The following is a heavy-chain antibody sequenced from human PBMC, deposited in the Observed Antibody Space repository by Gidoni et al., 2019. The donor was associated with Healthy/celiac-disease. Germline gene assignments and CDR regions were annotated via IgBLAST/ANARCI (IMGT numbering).Heavy chain of an antibody. J-gene: IGHJ5*02. V-gene: IGHV3-21*01. D-gene: IGHD1-20*01. CDR2: ISSSSSYI. CDR1: GSTFSSYS. Sequence: EVQLVESGGGLVKPGGSPRLSCAASGSTFSSYSMNWVRQAPGKGLEWVSSISSSSSYIYYADSVKGRFTISRDNAKNSLYLQMNSLRAEDTAVYYCARDRILNWFDPWGQGTLVTVSS. CDR3: ARDRILNWFDP.